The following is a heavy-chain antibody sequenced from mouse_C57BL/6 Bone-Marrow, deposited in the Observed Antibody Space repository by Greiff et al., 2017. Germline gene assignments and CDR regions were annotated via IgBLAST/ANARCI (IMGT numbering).Heavy chain of an antibody. CDR1: GYTFTSYW. J-gene: IGHJ1*03. D-gene: IGHD2-5*01. CDR3: ARPYYSNYWYFDV. CDR2: LYPGSGST. V-gene: IGHV1-55*01. Sequence: QVQLQQPGAELVKPGASVKMSCKASGYTFTSYWITWVKQRPGQGLEWIGDLYPGSGSTNYNEKFKSKATLTVDTSSSTAYMQRSSLTSEDSAVYYWARPYYSNYWYFDVWGTGTTVTVSS.